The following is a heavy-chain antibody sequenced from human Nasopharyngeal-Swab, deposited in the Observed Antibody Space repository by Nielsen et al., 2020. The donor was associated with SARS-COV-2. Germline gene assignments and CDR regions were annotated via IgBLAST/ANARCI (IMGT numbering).Heavy chain of an antibody. CDR1: GGSISSGSYY. Sequence: SETLSLTCTVSGGSISSGSYYWSWIRQPPEKGLEWIGIVYYGGSTYYNPSLKSRLTISVDTSKNQFSLELRSVTAADTSVYYCARAHYDFWSGYYSSLDYWGQGTLVTVSS. CDR2: VYYGGST. V-gene: IGHV4-39*01. D-gene: IGHD3-3*01. J-gene: IGHJ4*02. CDR3: ARAHYDFWSGYYSSLDY.